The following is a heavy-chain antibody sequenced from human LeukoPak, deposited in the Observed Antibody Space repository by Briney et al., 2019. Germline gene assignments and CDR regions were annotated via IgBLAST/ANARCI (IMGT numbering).Heavy chain of an antibody. V-gene: IGHV3-49*04. J-gene: IGHJ5*02. CDR1: GFIFGDYA. Sequence: PGGSLRLSCTASGFIFGDYAMTWVRQAPGKGLEWIGFIRSKAYGGTAEYAASVKGTFSISRDDSKSIAYLQLNSLRTEDTAVYYCTVQVVPSDNWFDPWGQGTLVTVSS. CDR2: IRSKAYGGTA. CDR3: TVQVVPSDNWFDP. D-gene: IGHD2-8*02.